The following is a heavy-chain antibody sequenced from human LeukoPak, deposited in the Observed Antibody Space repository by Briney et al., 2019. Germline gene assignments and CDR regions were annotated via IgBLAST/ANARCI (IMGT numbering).Heavy chain of an antibody. CDR3: ARAGDAYNWYRFDF. CDR2: IYYSGST. Sequence: SETLSLTCTVSGGSISSYYWSWIRQPPGKELEWIGYIYYSGSTNYNPSLKSRVTISVDTSKNQFSLKLSSVTAADTAVYYCARAGDAYNWYRFDFWGQGTLVTVSS. V-gene: IGHV4-59*08. J-gene: IGHJ4*02. CDR1: GGSISSYY. D-gene: IGHD5-24*01.